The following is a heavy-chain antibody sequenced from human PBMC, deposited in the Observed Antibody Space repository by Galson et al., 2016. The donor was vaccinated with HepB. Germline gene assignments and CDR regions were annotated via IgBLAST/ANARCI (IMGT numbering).Heavy chain of an antibody. CDR1: GASFRGYF. J-gene: IGHJ4*02. V-gene: IGHV4-34*01. CDR2: INHSGYT. Sequence: TLSLTCAVSGASFRGYFWTWVRQPPGKGLEWIGEINHSGYTNYHPSLKSRVAISLDMSRKQFFLKVRSVSAADTAVYFCARDLEGVCSGTDCPPTSDRDYWGQGVLVTVST. CDR3: ARDLEGVCSGTDCPPTSDRDY. D-gene: IGHD1-26*01.